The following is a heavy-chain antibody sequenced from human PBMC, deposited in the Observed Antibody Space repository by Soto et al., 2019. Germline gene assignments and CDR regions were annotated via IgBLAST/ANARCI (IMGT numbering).Heavy chain of an antibody. CDR2: ISSSSSYI. CDR1: GFTFSSYI. CDR3: ASVVLIVGAAQEIDY. D-gene: IGHD1-26*01. Sequence: GGSLRLSCAASGFTFSSYIRNWVRPATGKGLEWVSFISSSSSYIYYADSVKGRFTISRDNAKNSLFLQMNSLRAEDTAVYYCASVVLIVGAAQEIDYWGQGTLVTVSS. J-gene: IGHJ4*02. V-gene: IGHV3-21*01.